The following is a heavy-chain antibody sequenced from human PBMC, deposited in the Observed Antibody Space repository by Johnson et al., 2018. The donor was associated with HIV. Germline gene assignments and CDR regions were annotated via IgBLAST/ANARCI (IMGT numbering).Heavy chain of an antibody. J-gene: IGHJ3*02. CDR2: IRFDGSNK. D-gene: IGHD2-8*02. Sequence: QVQLVESGGGLVQPGRSLRLSCAASGFTFNSYAMHWVRQAPGKGLEWVAFIRFDGSNKYYADSVKGRLIMSRDNSKNTLYVEMDSLRAEDTAVYYCVKARGGYWGDDFDIWGQGTMVTVSS. V-gene: IGHV3-30*02. CDR3: VKARGGYWGDDFDI. CDR1: GFTFNSYA.